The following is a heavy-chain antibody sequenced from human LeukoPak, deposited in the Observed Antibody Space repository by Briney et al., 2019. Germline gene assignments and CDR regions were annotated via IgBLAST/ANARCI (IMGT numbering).Heavy chain of an antibody. J-gene: IGHJ4*02. Sequence: SETLSLTRTVSGGSISSHSYYWGWIRQPPGKGLEWIGTIYYSGSTYYKSSLKSRITISVDTSKNQFSLRLSSVTAADTAVYYCTRHPYRSGSYSDYWGQGTLVTVSS. V-gene: IGHV4-39*01. D-gene: IGHD3-10*01. CDR1: GGSISSHSYY. CDR2: IYYSGST. CDR3: TRHPYRSGSYSDY.